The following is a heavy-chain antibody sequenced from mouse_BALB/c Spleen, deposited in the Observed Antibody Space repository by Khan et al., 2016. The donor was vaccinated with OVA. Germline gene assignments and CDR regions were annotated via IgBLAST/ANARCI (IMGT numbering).Heavy chain of an antibody. CDR1: GYTFTDYA. CDR2: ISTYNGNT. J-gene: IGHJ3*01. V-gene: IGHV1S137*01. Sequence: QVQLQQSGPEVVRPGVSVKISCKGSGYTFTDYAMNWVKQSHATGLEWIGVISTYNGNTTYNQKFKGKATMTLDKSASTAYLELARLTSEDSAIYYCARDGAAWFAYWGQGTLVTVSA. CDR3: ARDGAAWFAY.